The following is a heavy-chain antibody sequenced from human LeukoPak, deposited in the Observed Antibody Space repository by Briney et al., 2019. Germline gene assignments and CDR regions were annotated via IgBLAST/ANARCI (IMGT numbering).Heavy chain of an antibody. CDR1: GFTFSSYE. CDR2: ISFSGSTI. J-gene: IGHJ3*02. CDR3: AREFITTDDAFDI. Sequence: GGSLGLSCAASGFTFSSYEMNWVRQAPGKGLEWVSYISFSGSTIYYADSVKGRFTISRDNAKNSLYLQMYSLGAEDTAVYYCAREFITTDDAFDIWGHGTMVTVSS. V-gene: IGHV3-48*03. D-gene: IGHD3-10*01.